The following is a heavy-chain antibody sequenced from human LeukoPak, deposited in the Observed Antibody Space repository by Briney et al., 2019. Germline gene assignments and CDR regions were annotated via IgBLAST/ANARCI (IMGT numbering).Heavy chain of an antibody. J-gene: IGHJ4*02. CDR1: GFTFSNYW. CDR2: IKHDGSDK. CDR3: ARGGHRQTEF. Sequence: GGSLRLSCSASGFTFSNYWMTWVRQSPGKGLEWVAIIKHDGSDKYCVDSVKGRFTISRDNAKNSLYLQMSSLRAEDTAVYYCARGGHRQTEFWGQGTLVTVSS. V-gene: IGHV3-7*01. D-gene: IGHD3-10*01.